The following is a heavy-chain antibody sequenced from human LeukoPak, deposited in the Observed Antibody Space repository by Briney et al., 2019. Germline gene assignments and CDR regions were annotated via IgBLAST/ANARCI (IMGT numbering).Heavy chain of an antibody. CDR3: ARDLIFGVADSDY. V-gene: IGHV1-69*13. CDR1: GGTFSSYA. CDR2: IIPILGTA. Sequence: ASVKVSCKASGGTFSSYAISWVRRAPGQGLEWMGGIIPILGTANYAQKFQGRVTITADESTSTAYMELSSLRSEDTAVYYCARDLIFGVADSDYWGQGTLVTVSS. J-gene: IGHJ4*02. D-gene: IGHD3-3*02.